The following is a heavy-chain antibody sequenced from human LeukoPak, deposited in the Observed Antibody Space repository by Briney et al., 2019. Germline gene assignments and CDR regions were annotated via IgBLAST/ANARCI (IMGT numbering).Heavy chain of an antibody. CDR1: GGSISSYN. D-gene: IGHD3-10*01. Sequence: PSETLSFTCPAPGGSISSYNWSWFRKPPGKGLESFGYIYYSGSTNYNPSLKSRVTISVDTSKNQFSLKLSSVTAADTAVYYCARGYGSGSLYYFDYWGQGTLVTVSS. J-gene: IGHJ4*02. V-gene: IGHV4-59*01. CDR2: IYYSGST. CDR3: ARGYGSGSLYYFDY.